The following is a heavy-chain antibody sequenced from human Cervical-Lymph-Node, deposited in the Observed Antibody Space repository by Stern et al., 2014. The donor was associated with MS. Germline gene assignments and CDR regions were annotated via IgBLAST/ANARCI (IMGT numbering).Heavy chain of an antibody. J-gene: IGHJ5*02. CDR3: AKRGGAQAGGTARFDP. D-gene: IGHD6-13*01. Sequence: EVQLVESGGGLVQPGGSLRLSCACSGFTFSIYAMSWVRQAPGKGLEWVSSIGGLDTNTFYSDSVKGRFTISRDNSKNTLYLQMNSLRVEDTAVYYCAKRGGAQAGGTARFDPWGQGTLVTVSS. CDR2: IGGLDTNT. V-gene: IGHV3-23*04. CDR1: GFTFSIYA.